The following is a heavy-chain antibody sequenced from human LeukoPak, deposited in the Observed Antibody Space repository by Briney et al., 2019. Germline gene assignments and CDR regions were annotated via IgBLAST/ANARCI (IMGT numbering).Heavy chain of an antibody. CDR2: INSDGSST. V-gene: IGHV3-74*01. CDR1: GFTFSSYW. J-gene: IGHJ6*02. CDR3: ARVSVLYGMDV. D-gene: IGHD1-14*01. Sequence: GGSLRLSCAASGFTFSSYWMHWVRQAPGKGLVWVSRINSDGSSTSYADSVKGRFTISRDNAKNTPYLQMNSLRAGDTAVYYCARVSVLYGMDVWGQGTTVTVSS.